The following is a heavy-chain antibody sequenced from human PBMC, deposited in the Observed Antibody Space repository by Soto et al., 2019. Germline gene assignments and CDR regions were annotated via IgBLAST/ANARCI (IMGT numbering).Heavy chain of an antibody. V-gene: IGHV3-30*18. CDR2: ISYDGSNK. CDR3: AKDWAVTMIVVVMGGFDY. CDR1: GFTFSSYG. J-gene: IGHJ4*02. Sequence: QVQLVESGGGVVQPGRSLRLSCAASGFTFSSYGMHWVRQAPGKGLEWVAVISYDGSNKYYADYVKGRFTISRDNSKNTLYLQRNSLRAEDTAVYYCAKDWAVTMIVVVMGGFDYWGQGTLVTVSS. D-gene: IGHD3-22*01.